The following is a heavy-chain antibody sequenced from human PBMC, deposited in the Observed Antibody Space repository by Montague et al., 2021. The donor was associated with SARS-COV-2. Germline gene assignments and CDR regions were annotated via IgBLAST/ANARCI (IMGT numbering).Heavy chain of an antibody. J-gene: IGHJ6*02. Sequence: SETLSLTCTVSGGSISSSSYYWGWIRQPPGKGLEWIGGIYYSGSTNYNPSLKSRFTISVDTSKNQFSLKLSSVTAADTAVYYCARDTRITMIVVVQGYGMDVWGQGTTVTVSS. CDR1: GGSISSSSYY. D-gene: IGHD3-22*01. V-gene: IGHV4-39*07. CDR2: IYYSGST. CDR3: ARDTRITMIVVVQGYGMDV.